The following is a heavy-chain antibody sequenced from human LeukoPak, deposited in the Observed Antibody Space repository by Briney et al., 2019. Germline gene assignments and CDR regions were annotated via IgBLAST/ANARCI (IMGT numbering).Heavy chain of an antibody. Sequence: GGSLRLSCAVSGFAIVANWMTWVRHAPGKGLEWVANIKQDGSEKYYVDSVKGRFTISRDNAENSLYLQMNTLRGDDTAVYYCARARYCSSTRCYIGGGLDVWGQGTTVTVSS. D-gene: IGHD2-2*01. V-gene: IGHV3-7*04. CDR2: IKQDGSEK. CDR3: ARARYCSSTRCYIGGGLDV. CDR1: GFAIVANW. J-gene: IGHJ6*02.